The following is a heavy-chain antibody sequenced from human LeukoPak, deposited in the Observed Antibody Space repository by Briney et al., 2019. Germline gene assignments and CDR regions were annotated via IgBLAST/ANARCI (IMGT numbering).Heavy chain of an antibody. V-gene: IGHV4-34*01. J-gene: IGHJ4*02. CDR3: ARIRCSPTDNTCYNY. CDR1: GVSFSGNY. Sequence: PSETLFLTCAVHGVSFSGNYWSWIRQSPEKVLEWIGEIYHSRYTTYNPSLKSRVTISADTSENQLSLRLTSVTAADTALYYCARIRCSPTDNTCYNYWGQGTLVTVSS. D-gene: IGHD2/OR15-2a*01. CDR2: IYHSRYT.